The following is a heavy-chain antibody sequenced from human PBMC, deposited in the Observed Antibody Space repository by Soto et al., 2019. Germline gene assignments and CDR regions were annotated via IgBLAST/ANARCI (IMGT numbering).Heavy chain of an antibody. CDR2: FSRNGYST. V-gene: IGHV3-23*01. CDR3: AKEGQVSLGRYFDY. D-gene: IGHD3-10*01. CDR1: GFTFRSYA. Sequence: GGSLRLSCAASGFTFRSYAMSWVRQAPGKGLQWVSTFSRNGYSTDYADSVKGRFTISKDNSKDTLYLQMSSLRAEDTAVYYCAKEGQVSLGRYFDYWGQGTLVTVSS. J-gene: IGHJ4*02.